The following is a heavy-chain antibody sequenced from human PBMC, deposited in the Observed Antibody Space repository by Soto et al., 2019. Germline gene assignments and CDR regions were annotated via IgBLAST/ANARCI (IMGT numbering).Heavy chain of an antibody. J-gene: IGHJ4*02. CDR1: GFTFSSYG. CDR3: AREGYCTSSSCSAGEYY. Sequence: LRLSCAASGFTFSSYGRHWVRQARGKGLEWVAVIWYDGSDKYYADSVKGRFTISRDNSKNTLYLQMNSLRAEDTAVYYCAREGYCTSSSCSAGEYYCGQRNLVTVSS. D-gene: IGHD2-2*01. V-gene: IGHV3-33*01. CDR2: IWYDGSDK.